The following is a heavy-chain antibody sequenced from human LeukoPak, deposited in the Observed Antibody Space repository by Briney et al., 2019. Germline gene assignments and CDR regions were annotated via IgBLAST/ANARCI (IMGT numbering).Heavy chain of an antibody. D-gene: IGHD6-19*01. J-gene: IGHJ4*02. CDR3: AFSRIAVAGTQFDY. CDR1: GFTVSSNY. CDR2: IYSGGST. Sequence: GGSLRLSCAASGFTVSSNYMSWVRQAPGKGLEWVSVIYSGGSTYYADSVKGRFTISRDNSKNTLYLQMNSLGAEDTAVYYCAFSRIAVAGTQFDYWGQGTLVTVSS. V-gene: IGHV3-66*01.